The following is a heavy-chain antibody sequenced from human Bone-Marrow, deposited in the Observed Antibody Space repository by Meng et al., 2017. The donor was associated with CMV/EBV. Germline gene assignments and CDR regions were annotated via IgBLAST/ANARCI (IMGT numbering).Heavy chain of an antibody. D-gene: IGHD2-2*01. CDR3: ARDDCTRTSCYGY. V-gene: IGHV4-34*01. J-gene: IGHJ4*02. CDR1: GGSFSGYY. CDR2: INHSGST. Sequence: CAVYGGSFSGYYWSWIRQPPGKGLEWIGEINHSGSTNYNPSLKSRVTISVDTSKNQFSLKLSSVTAADTAVYYCARDDCTRTSCYGYWGQGTLVTVSS.